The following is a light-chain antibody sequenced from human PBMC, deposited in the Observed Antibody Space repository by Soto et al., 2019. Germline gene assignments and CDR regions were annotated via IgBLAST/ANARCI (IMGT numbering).Light chain of an antibody. Sequence: EVVVTQSPRTLSLSPGERATLSFRASQSVSTNVAWYQQKPGQAPRLLISCASTRAAGVSARFTGSGSGTEFTLTISSLQSDDFAVYYCQQYHYWPPRTFGPGTRVDIK. CDR1: QSVSTN. V-gene: IGKV3-15*01. J-gene: IGKJ1*01. CDR2: CAS. CDR3: QQYHYWPPRT.